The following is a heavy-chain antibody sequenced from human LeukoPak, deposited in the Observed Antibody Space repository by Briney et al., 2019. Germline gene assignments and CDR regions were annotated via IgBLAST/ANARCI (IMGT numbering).Heavy chain of an antibody. V-gene: IGHV3-23*01. CDR3: AKSMGATLFDF. CDR1: GFTFSSYA. J-gene: IGHJ4*02. Sequence: GGSLRLSCAASGFTFSSYAMSWLRQAPGKGLEWVSGISGSGGSTYYADSVKGRFTISRDNSKNTLYLQMNSLRAEDTAVYYCAKSMGATLFDFWGQGTLVTVSS. D-gene: IGHD1-26*01. CDR2: ISGSGGST.